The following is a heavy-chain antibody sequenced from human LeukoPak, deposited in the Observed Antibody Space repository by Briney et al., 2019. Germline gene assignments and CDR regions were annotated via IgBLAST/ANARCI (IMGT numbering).Heavy chain of an antibody. CDR1: EVTFSTYS. Sequence: SGGSLRLSCAASEVTFSTYSMNWVRQAPGKGLEWVSSISSGSTYTYYTDSVKGRFTISRDNAKNSLYLQMNSLRAEDTAVYYCAGSDTTGYAPREWDYWYFDLWGRGTLVTVSS. D-gene: IGHD1-1*01. J-gene: IGHJ2*01. CDR3: AGSDTTGYAPREWDYWYFDL. V-gene: IGHV3-21*01. CDR2: ISSGSTYT.